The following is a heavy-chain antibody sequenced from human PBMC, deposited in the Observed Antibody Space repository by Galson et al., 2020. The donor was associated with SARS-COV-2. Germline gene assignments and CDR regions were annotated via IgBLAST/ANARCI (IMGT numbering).Heavy chain of an antibody. D-gene: IGHD2-8*01. Sequence: SETLSLTCSVSGDSIGSHYWSWIRQNPGKGLEWIGYMYYTVTTKSNPALKTRVTIWGDTSKNQVSLRLTSVTAADTAVYYCARLPPPHTSGDPWLHEGWFDLWGQGILVTVSS. V-gene: IGHV4-59*08. CDR2: MYYTVTT. CDR1: GDSIGSHY. J-gene: IGHJ5*02. CDR3: ARLPPPHTSGDPWLHEGWFDL.